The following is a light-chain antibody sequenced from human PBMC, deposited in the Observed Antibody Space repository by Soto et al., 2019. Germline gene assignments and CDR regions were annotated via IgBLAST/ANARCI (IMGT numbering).Light chain of an antibody. CDR3: QEYGSSLFT. J-gene: IGKJ3*01. V-gene: IGKV3-20*01. CDR2: GAS. CDR1: QSVSSSY. Sequence: EMVLTQSPGTLSLSPGERATLSCRASQSVSSSYLDWYQQKPGQAPRLLIYGASSSATGIPDRFSGSWSGTDFTLTISRLEPEDFAVYYCQEYGSSLFTFGPGTIVYIK.